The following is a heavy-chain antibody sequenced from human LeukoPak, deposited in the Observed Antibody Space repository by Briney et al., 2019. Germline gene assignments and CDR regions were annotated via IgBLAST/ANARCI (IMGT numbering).Heavy chain of an antibody. CDR1: GFTFSSYG. V-gene: IGHV3-7*01. CDR2: IKQNGSEK. Sequence: GGSLRLSCAASGFTFSSYGMHWVRQAPGKGLEWVANIKQNGSEKYYVDSVKGRFTISRDNAKNSLYLQMNSLRAEDTAVYYCASDEGWFDPWGQGTLVTVSS. CDR3: ASDEGWFDP. J-gene: IGHJ5*02.